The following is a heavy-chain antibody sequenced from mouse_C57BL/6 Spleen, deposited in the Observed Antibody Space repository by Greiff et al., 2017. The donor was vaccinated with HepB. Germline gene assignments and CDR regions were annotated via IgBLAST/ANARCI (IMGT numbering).Heavy chain of an antibody. V-gene: IGHV5-17*01. J-gene: IGHJ2*01. D-gene: IGHD1-1*01. CDR1: GFTFSDYG. CDR2: ISSGSSTI. Sequence: EVKLMESGGGLVKPGGSLKLSCAASGFTFSDYGMHWVRQAPEKGLEWVAYISSGSSTIYYADTVKGRFTISRDNAKNTLFLQMTSLRSEATAMYYCARQDYYGSSYFDYWGQGTTLTVSS. CDR3: ARQDYYGSSYFDY.